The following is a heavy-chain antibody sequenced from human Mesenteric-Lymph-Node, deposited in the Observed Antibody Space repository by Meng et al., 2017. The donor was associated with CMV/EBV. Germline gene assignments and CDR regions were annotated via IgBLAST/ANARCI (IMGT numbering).Heavy chain of an antibody. CDR2: ISSSSTTI. CDR1: GFTFSDYS. Sequence: GGSLRLSCAASGFTFSDYSMVWVRQAPGKGLEWVSYISSSSTTIYYADSVKGRFTISRDNAKNSLCLQMNSLRAEDTAVYFCARLERGGYSYYYYGMDVWGQGTTVTVSS. D-gene: IGHD2-15*01. CDR3: ARLERGGYSYYYYGMDV. V-gene: IGHV3-48*04. J-gene: IGHJ6*02.